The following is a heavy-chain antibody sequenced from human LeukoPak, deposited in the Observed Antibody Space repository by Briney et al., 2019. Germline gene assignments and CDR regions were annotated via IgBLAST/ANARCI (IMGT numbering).Heavy chain of an antibody. CDR2: IKQDGSEK. D-gene: IGHD3-10*01. Sequence: PGGSLRLSCAASGFTFTSYWMSWVRQAPGKGLEWVANIKQDGSEKNYVDSVKGRFTISRDNAKNSMSLQMNSLRAEDTAVYYCARDRALRMDVWGQGTTVTVSS. CDR3: ARDRALRMDV. V-gene: IGHV3-7*01. J-gene: IGHJ6*02. CDR1: GFTFTSYW.